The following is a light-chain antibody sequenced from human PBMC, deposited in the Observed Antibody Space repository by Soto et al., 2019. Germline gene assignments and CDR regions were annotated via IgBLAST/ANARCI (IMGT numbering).Light chain of an antibody. V-gene: IGLV2-14*03. Sequence: QSALTQVASVSGSPGQSITISFTGTSSDVGGYDYVSWYQQHPGKAPKLMIYNVNYRPSGVSDRFSGSKSGDTASLTISGLQAEDEANYYCSSYTHANSVVFGGGTKLTVL. J-gene: IGLJ2*01. CDR2: NVN. CDR3: SSYTHANSVV. CDR1: SSDVGGYDY.